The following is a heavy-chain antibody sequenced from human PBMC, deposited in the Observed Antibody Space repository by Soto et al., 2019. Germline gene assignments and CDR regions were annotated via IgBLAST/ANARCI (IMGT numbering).Heavy chain of an antibody. Sequence: QVQLQESGPGLVKPSQTLSLTCTVSGGSISSGGYYWSWIRQHPGKGLEWIGYIYYRGSTYYNPSLKSRVSISVERSKNQFSLKLSSVTAADMAVYYCARDHPGYRLFGYWGQGTLVTVSS. CDR2: IYYRGST. D-gene: IGHD5-18*01. CDR3: ARDHPGYRLFGY. CDR1: GGSISSGGYY. J-gene: IGHJ4*02. V-gene: IGHV4-31*03.